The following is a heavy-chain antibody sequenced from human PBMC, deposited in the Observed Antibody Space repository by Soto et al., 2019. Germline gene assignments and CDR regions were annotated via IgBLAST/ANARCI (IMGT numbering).Heavy chain of an antibody. D-gene: IGHD6-19*01. CDR2: TSSSDSTI. CDR1: GFTFSSYE. V-gene: IGHV3-48*03. CDR3: ARQNGTGWEGLSDY. J-gene: IGHJ4*02. Sequence: EVQLVESGGGLVQPGGSLRLSCAVSGFTFSSYEVNWVRQAPGKGLEWVSYTSSSDSTIYYADSVKGRFTISRDNAKNSLYLQMNSLRAEDTAIYYCARQNGTGWEGLSDYWCQGTLLTVSS.